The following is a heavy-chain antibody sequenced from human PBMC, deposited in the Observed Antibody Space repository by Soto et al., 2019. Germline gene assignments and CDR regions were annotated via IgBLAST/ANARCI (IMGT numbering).Heavy chain of an antibody. CDR1: GFTFRTYT. CDR2: IRGFSPYT. D-gene: IGHD3-10*01. Sequence: EVQLVESGGGLVKPGESLRLSCISSGFTFRTYTMNWVRQAPGKGLEWVSGIRGFSPYTFYAESVKGRFTISRDNAKNSLYLQMDSRRAEDTSVYYCARDRGYDAHDYYYNAMDVWGQGTTVTVSS. J-gene: IGHJ6*02. CDR3: ARDRGYDAHDYYYNAMDV. V-gene: IGHV3-21*01.